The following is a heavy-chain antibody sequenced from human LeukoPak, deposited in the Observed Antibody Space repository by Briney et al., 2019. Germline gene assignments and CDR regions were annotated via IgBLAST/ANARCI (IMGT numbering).Heavy chain of an antibody. CDR3: AKGRGRFLEWLPYFDY. Sequence: PGGSLRLSCAASGFTFSSYAMSWVRQAPGKGLEWVSAISGSGGSTYYADSVKGRFTISRDNSKNTLYLQMNSLRAEDTAVYYCAKGRGRFLEWLPYFDYWGQGTLVTVSS. J-gene: IGHJ4*02. CDR1: GFTFSSYA. CDR2: ISGSGGST. V-gene: IGHV3-23*01. D-gene: IGHD3-3*01.